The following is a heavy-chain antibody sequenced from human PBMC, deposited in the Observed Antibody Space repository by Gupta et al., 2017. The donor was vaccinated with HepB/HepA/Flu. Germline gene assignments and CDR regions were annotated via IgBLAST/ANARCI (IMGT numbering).Heavy chain of an antibody. Sequence: QVQLQQWGAGLLKPSETLSLTCAVYGGSFSGYYWSSIRQPPGKGLEWIGEINHSGSTNYNPSLKSRVTISVDTSKNQFSLKLSSVTAADTAVYYCARWGYSSSKGPYYYYYMDVWGKGTTVTVSS. CDR1: GGSFSGYY. J-gene: IGHJ6*03. CDR2: INHSGST. CDR3: ARWGYSSSKGPYYYYYMDV. D-gene: IGHD6-13*01. V-gene: IGHV4-34*01.